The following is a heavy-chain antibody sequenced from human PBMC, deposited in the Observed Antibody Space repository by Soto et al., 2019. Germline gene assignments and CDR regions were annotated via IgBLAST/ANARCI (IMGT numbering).Heavy chain of an antibody. CDR3: ARARWYDAFDV. V-gene: IGHV4-38-2*01. D-gene: IGHD2-15*01. CDR1: GFFISSGNY. Sequence: SETLSLTCAVSGFFISSGNYWGWIRKPPRKGLEWIGSIFHGGNTYYNPSLKSRVTISVDMSKNQFSLKLNSVTAADTAVYYCARARWYDAFDVWGQGTVVTVSS. CDR2: IFHGGNT. J-gene: IGHJ3*01.